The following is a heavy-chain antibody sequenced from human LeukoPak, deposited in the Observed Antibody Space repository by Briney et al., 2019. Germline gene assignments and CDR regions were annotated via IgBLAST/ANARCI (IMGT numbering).Heavy chain of an antibody. J-gene: IGHJ6*02. D-gene: IGHD2-21*02. CDR3: TREYLAYCGGDCYSAAYYYGMDV. CDR1: GFTFRSYA. CDR2: IRSKAYGGTT. V-gene: IGHV3-49*04. Sequence: GGSLRLSCAAPGFTFRSYAMSWVRQAPGKGLEWVGFIRSKAYGGTTEYAPSVKGRFTISRDNSKSIAYLQMNSLKTEDTAVYYCTREYLAYCGGDCYSAAYYYGMDVWGQGTTVTVSS.